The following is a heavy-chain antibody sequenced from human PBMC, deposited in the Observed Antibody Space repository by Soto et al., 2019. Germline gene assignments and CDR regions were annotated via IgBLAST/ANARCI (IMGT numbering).Heavy chain of an antibody. CDR2: ISESRGDS. CDR1: GFTFHIYV. CDR3: ARTRIPAALGAPHSRGFDV. J-gene: IGHJ3*01. V-gene: IGHV3-23*01. D-gene: IGHD1-26*01. Sequence: ELQLLESGGGLVQPGGSLRLSCAASGFTFHIYVMNWVRQAPGKGLEWVSGISESRGDSYYADSVKGRFTISRDNSKNTLYLQMNSLRVEDTAVYFCARTRIPAALGAPHSRGFDVWGQGTKVTVSS.